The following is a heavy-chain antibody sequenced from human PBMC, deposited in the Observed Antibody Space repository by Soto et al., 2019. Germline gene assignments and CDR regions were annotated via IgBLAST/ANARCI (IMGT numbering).Heavy chain of an antibody. Sequence: GGSLRLSCTGSGFPFSAYNINWVRQAPEKGLEWVSSITVGSSHIYQPNSMKGRFTISRDDAKNSVYLQIDSLRDEDTALYYCSRSPEVGVRGAYWGQGTLVTVSS. CDR1: GFPFSAYN. CDR3: SRSPEVGVRGAY. D-gene: IGHD3-16*01. J-gene: IGHJ4*02. CDR2: ITVGSSHI. V-gene: IGHV3-21*01.